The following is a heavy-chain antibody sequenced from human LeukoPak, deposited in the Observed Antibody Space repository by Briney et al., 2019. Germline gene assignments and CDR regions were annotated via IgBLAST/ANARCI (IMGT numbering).Heavy chain of an antibody. CDR2: IYYSGST. V-gene: IGHV4-59*08. J-gene: IGHJ4*02. D-gene: IGHD6-13*01. CDR1: GGSISSYY. Sequence: SETLSLTCTVSGGSISSYYWRWLRQPPGKGLEWIGYIYYSGSTNYNPSLKRRVTISVDTSKKQFSLKLSSVTAADTAVYYCASSSWYGKFDYWGQGTLVTVSS. CDR3: ASSSWYGKFDY.